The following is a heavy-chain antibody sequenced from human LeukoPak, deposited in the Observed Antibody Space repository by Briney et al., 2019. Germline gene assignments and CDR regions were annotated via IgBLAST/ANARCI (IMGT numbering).Heavy chain of an antibody. CDR3: ARGYSGYDYSFDY. J-gene: IGHJ4*02. V-gene: IGHV3-48*03. D-gene: IGHD5-12*01. CDR1: GFTFSSYE. Sequence: GGSLRLSCAASGFTFSSYEMNCVRQAPGKGLEWVSYISSSGSTIYYADSVKGRFTISRDNAKNSLYLQMNSLRAEDTAVYYCARGYSGYDYSFDYWGQGTLVTVSS. CDR2: ISSSGSTI.